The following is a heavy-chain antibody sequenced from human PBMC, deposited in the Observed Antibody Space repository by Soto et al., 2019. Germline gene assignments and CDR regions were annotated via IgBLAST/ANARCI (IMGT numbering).Heavy chain of an antibody. Sequence: PGGSLRLSCAASGFTFSSYAMSWVRQAPGKGLEWVSAISGSGGSTYYADSVKGRFTTSRDNSKNTLYLQMNSLRAEDTAVYYCAKDNDSSVRRSSPRPVDYWGQGTLVTVSS. CDR3: AKDNDSSVRRSSPRPVDY. CDR2: ISGSGGST. CDR1: GFTFSSYA. V-gene: IGHV3-23*01. D-gene: IGHD3-22*01. J-gene: IGHJ4*02.